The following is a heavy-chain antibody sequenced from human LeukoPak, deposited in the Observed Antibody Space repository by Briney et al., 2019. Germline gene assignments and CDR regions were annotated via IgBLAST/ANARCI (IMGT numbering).Heavy chain of an antibody. D-gene: IGHD1-20*01. V-gene: IGHV1-46*01. J-gene: IGHJ5*02. Sequence: ASVKVSCKTSGYTFTKYLIHWVGQAPGQGLEWVGTINPNGDATNYAPRLQGRLTLTQDTSTSTVYMELRGLTPDDTAVYYCARPLFCAFDNCGYWLDPWGPGTLVTVSS. CDR1: GYTFTKYL. CDR3: ARPLFCAFDNCGYWLDP. CDR2: INPNGDAT.